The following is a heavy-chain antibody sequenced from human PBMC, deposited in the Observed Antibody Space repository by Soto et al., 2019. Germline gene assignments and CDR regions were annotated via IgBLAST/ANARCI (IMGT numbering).Heavy chain of an antibody. Sequence: SETLSLTCTVSGGSIRSGGYYWSWVRQNPRRGLEWIGNIYYSGGTSYNPSLKSRVTISVDTSKSQFSLKLTSVTAADTAVYYCARGKLELTALDYWGQGTLVTVSS. CDR3: ARGKLELTALDY. J-gene: IGHJ4*02. CDR1: GGSIRSGGYY. CDR2: IYYSGGT. D-gene: IGHD1-7*01. V-gene: IGHV4-31*03.